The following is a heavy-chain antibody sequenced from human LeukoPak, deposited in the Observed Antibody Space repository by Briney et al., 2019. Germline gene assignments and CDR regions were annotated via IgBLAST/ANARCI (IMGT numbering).Heavy chain of an antibody. J-gene: IGHJ4*02. V-gene: IGHV3-30*18. D-gene: IGHD6-13*01. Sequence: QPGRSLRLSCASSGFTFSSYGMHWVRQAPGKGLEWVAVISYDGSNKYYADSVKGRFTISRDNSKNTLYLQMNSLRAEDTAVYYCAKDERSSSRSAFDYWGQGTLVTVSS. CDR1: GFTFSSYG. CDR2: ISYDGSNK. CDR3: AKDERSSSRSAFDY.